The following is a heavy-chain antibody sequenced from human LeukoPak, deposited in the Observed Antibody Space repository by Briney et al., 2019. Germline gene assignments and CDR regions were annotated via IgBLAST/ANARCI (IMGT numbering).Heavy chain of an antibody. D-gene: IGHD5-12*01. J-gene: IGHJ4*02. CDR1: GYTFTSYY. Sequence: ASVNVSCKASGYTFTSYYMHWVRQAPGQGLEWMGMINPSGGTTSYAQNFQGRVTMTRDTSTSTVYMELRSLRSEDTAVYYCAREILVATFDYWGQGTLVTVSS. V-gene: IGHV1-46*01. CDR3: AREILVATFDY. CDR2: INPSGGTT.